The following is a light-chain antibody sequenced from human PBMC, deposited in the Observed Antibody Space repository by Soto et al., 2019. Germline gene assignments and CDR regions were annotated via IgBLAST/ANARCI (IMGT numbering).Light chain of an antibody. CDR2: RNS. J-gene: IGLJ1*01. Sequence: QSVLTQPPSVSGAPGRRVTISCTGSSSNIGAGYDVHWYQQLPGTAPKLLIYRNSNRPSGVPDRFSGSKSGTSASLAITGLQAEDESDYYCQSCDSSLSGSGVFGTGTKLTVL. CDR3: QSCDSSLSGSGV. V-gene: IGLV1-40*01. CDR1: SSNIGAGYD.